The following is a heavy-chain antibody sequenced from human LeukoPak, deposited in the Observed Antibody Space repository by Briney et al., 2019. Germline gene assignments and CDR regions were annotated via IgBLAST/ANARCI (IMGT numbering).Heavy chain of an antibody. V-gene: IGHV4-59*01. Sequence: SETLSLTCTVSGGSISSYYWSCIRQPPGKGLEWIGYIYYSGSTNYNTSLKSRVTISVDTSKNQFSLKLSSVTAADTAVYYCARGSAYYYDSSGYPTFDYWGQGTLVTVS. CDR2: IYYSGST. CDR3: ARGSAYYYDSSGYPTFDY. D-gene: IGHD3-22*01. CDR1: GGSISSYY. J-gene: IGHJ4*02.